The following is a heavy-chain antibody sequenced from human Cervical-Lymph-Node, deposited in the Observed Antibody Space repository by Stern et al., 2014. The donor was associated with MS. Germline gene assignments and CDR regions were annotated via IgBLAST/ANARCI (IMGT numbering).Heavy chain of an antibody. CDR1: GFTFSSYA. CDR2: ISYDGSNK. V-gene: IGHV3-30*01. CDR3: ARGNAASFDY. J-gene: IGHJ4*02. D-gene: IGHD4-11*01. Sequence: VQLVDSGGGVVQPGRSLRLSCAASGFTFSSYAMHWVRQAPGKGLEWVAVISYDGSNKYYADSVKGRFTISRDNSKNTLYLQMNSLRAEDTAVYYCARGNAASFDYWGQGTLVTVSS.